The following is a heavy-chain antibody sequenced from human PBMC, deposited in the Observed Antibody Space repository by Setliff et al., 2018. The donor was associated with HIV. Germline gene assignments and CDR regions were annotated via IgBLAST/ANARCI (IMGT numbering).Heavy chain of an antibody. CDR2: VFTSGDT. CDR3: AKYAYSEEVGVSWCDP. Sequence: SETLSLTCTVSDDSIGRGNYYWTWIRQPAGKALEWIGRVFTSGDTKYTPNYTPSLKGRVTISVDTAKNQLYLKLSSVTAADTAVYYCAKYAYSEEVGVSWCDPWGPGILVTVS. V-gene: IGHV4-61*02. CDR1: DDSIGRGNYY. J-gene: IGHJ5*02. D-gene: IGHD2-8*01.